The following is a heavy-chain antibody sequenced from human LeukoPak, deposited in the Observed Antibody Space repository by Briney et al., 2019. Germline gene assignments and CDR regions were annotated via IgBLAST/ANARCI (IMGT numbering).Heavy chain of an antibody. D-gene: IGHD6-13*01. CDR2: ISAYNGNT. Sequence: ASVKVSCKASGYTFTSYGISWVRQAPGQGLEWMGWISAYNGNTNYAQKLQGRVTMTTDTSTSTAYMELRSLRSDDTAVYYCARDEELKEAGYSSSWYVANWFDPWGQGTLVTVSS. CDR1: GYTFTSYG. V-gene: IGHV1-18*01. CDR3: ARDEELKEAGYSSSWYVANWFDP. J-gene: IGHJ5*02.